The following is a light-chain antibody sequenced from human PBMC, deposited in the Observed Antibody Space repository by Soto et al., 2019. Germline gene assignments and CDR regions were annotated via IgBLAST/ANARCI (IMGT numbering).Light chain of an antibody. J-gene: IGLJ2*01. V-gene: IGLV1-47*01. Sequence: VLTQPPSASGTPGQRVTISCSGSSSNIGSNYVYWYQQLPGTAPKLLIYRNNQRPSGVPDRFSGSKSGTSASLAISGLRSEDEADYYCAAWDDSLSVVVFGGGTKVTVL. CDR3: AAWDDSLSVVV. CDR2: RNN. CDR1: SSNIGSNY.